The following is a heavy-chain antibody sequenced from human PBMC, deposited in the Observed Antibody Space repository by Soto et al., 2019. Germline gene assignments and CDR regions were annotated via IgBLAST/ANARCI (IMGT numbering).Heavy chain of an antibody. CDR1: GFTFSSYA. V-gene: IGHV3-23*01. D-gene: IGHD6-19*01. J-gene: IGHJ4*02. Sequence: EVQLLESGGGLVQPGGSLRLSFTASGFTFSSYAMNWVRQAPGKGLEWVSVISGSGGSTYYADSVKGRFTISRDNSKNKLYLQMNSLRAEDTAVYYCASRTSGWYFDYWGQGTLVTVSS. CDR3: ASRTSGWYFDY. CDR2: ISGSGGST.